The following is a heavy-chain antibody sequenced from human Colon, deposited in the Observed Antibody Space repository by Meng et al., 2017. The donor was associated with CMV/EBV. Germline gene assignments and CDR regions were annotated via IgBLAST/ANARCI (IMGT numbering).Heavy chain of an antibody. CDR2: INSDGTSA. V-gene: IGHV3-74*01. Sequence: CVASGFTFSSYWMHWVRQVPGKGLVWVSRINSDGTSASYADSVQGRFTISRDNAKSTLYLQMNSLRAEDTAVYYCARGYSGTYRADYWGQGTLVTVSS. D-gene: IGHD1-26*01. CDR1: GFTFSSYW. CDR3: ARGYSGTYRADY. J-gene: IGHJ4*02.